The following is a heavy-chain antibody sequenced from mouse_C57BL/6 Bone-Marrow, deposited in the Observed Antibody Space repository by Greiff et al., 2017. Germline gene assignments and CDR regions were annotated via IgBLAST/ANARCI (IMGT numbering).Heavy chain of an antibody. CDR2: ISSGSSTI. D-gene: IGHD2-5*01. Sequence: EVKLVESGGGLVKPGGSLKLSCAASGFTFSDSGMHWVRQAPEKGLEWVAYISSGSSTIYYADTVKGRFTISRDNAKNTLFLQMTSRRTEETAMYYCSRFYYSTYYAMDYWGQGTSVTVSS. CDR3: SRFYYSTYYAMDY. CDR1: GFTFSDSG. J-gene: IGHJ4*01. V-gene: IGHV5-17*01.